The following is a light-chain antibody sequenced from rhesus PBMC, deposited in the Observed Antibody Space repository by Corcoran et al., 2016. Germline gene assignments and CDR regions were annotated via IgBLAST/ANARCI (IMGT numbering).Light chain of an antibody. J-gene: IGKJ2*01. CDR3: LQHNSYPFS. Sequence: DIQMTQSPSSLSASVGDTVTITCRASQGISSYLNWFQQKPGKAPKLLIYDASSLEIGVPSRFSGSGSGTDCTLTISSLQPEEFAAYYCLQHNSYPFSFGQGTKVEIK. CDR2: DAS. V-gene: IGKV1-28*03. CDR1: QGISSY.